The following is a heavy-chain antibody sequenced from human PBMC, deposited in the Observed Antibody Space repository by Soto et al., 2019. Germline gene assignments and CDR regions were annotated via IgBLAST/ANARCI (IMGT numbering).Heavy chain of an antibody. CDR3: TREGSAPYYYYGMDA. CDR1: GYTFTTYG. J-gene: IGHJ6*02. D-gene: IGHD3-10*01. CDR2: INTHNGNI. Sequence: QVQLEQSAPEVKKPGASVKVSCKASGYTFTTYGISWVRQAPGEGLEWLGWINTHNGNINYAQNLQGRVFMTADTSTNTAYMELRSLRSDDTAIYYCTREGSAPYYYYGMDAWGQGTTVTVSS. V-gene: IGHV1-18*01.